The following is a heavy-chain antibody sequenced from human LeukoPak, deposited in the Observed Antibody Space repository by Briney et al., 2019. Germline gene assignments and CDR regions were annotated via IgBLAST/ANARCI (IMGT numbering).Heavy chain of an antibody. D-gene: IGHD6-13*01. CDR1: GFTFSTYW. Sequence: PGGSLRLSRAAAGFTFSTYWMHWVRQAPGKGLVWVSHINSDGRNTTYADSVTGRFTISRDNAKNTLYLQMNSLRAEDTAVYYCARVLAQQQGYWGQGTLVTVSS. CDR3: ARVLAQQQGY. J-gene: IGHJ4*02. CDR2: INSDGRNT. V-gene: IGHV3-74*01.